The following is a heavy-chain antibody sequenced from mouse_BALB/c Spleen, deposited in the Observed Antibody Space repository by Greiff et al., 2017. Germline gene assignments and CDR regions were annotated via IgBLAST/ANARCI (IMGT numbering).Heavy chain of an antibody. V-gene: IGHV1S16*01. CDR2: INPSNGGT. CDR3: TPSYGSSYGFAY. CDR1: GYTFTSYW. J-gene: IGHJ3*01. Sequence: VKLVESGAELVKPGASVKLSCKASGYTFTSYWMHWVKLRPGQGFEWIGEINPSNGGTNYNEKFKRKATLTVDKSSSTAYMQLSSLTSEDSAVYYCTPSYGSSYGFAYWGQGTLVTVSA. D-gene: IGHD1-1*01.